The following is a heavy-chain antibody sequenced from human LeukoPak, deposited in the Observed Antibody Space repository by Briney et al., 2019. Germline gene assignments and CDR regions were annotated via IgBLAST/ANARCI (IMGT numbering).Heavy chain of an antibody. D-gene: IGHD1-26*01. CDR2: IRHDSSNK. CDR1: GYDFSRHG. Sequence: GGSLRLSCAASGYDFSRHGLHWVRQAPGKGLEWVTFIRHDSSNKYYADFVKGRFTISRDNSKNTLHLQMDSLRTEDTAVYYCAKDLGGGTYNSYWGQGTLVTVSS. J-gene: IGHJ4*02. CDR3: AKDLGGGTYNSY. V-gene: IGHV3-30*02.